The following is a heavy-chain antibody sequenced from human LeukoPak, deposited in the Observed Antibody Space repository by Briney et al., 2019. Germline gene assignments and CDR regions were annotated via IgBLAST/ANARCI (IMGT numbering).Heavy chain of an antibody. J-gene: IGHJ4*02. CDR3: ARDYGGSSPFDY. Sequence: GSLRLSCAASGFTFSMYGLHWLRQAPGKGLEWVAFIQFDGSNKYYADSVKGRFTISRDNAKNSLYLHMNSLRAEDTAVYYCARDYGGSSPFDYWGQGTLVTVSS. CDR1: GFTFSMYG. CDR2: IQFDGSNK. V-gene: IGHV3-30*12. D-gene: IGHD4-23*01.